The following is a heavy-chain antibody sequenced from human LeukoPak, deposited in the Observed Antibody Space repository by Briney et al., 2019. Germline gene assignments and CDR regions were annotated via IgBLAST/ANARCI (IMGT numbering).Heavy chain of an antibody. CDR3: ARVVAARREDY. V-gene: IGHV1-2*02. CDR1: GYTFTGYY. J-gene: IGHJ4*02. Sequence: GASVKVSCEASGYTFTGYYMHWVRQAPGQGLEWMGWINPNSGGTNYAQKFQGRVTMTKDTSISTAYMELSRLRSDDTAVYYCARVVAARREDYWGQGTLVTVSS. D-gene: IGHD6-6*01. CDR2: INPNSGGT.